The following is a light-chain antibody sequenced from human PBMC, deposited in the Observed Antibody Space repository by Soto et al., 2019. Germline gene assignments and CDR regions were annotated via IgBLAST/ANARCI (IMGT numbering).Light chain of an antibody. J-gene: IGKJ3*01. CDR3: QKYNSALLT. CDR2: AAS. Sequence: DIQMTQSPSSLSASVGDRVTITCRTSQGVSNYLAWYQQKPGKVPKLLIYAASTLQSGVPSRFSGSGSGTDFTLTISGLQPEDVATYYCQKYNSALLTFGPGTKVDIK. V-gene: IGKV1-27*01. CDR1: QGVSNY.